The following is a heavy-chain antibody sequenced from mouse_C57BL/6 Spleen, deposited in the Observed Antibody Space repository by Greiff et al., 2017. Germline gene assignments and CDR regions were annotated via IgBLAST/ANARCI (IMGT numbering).Heavy chain of an antibody. D-gene: IGHD4-1*01. Sequence: QVQLQPSGPGLVQPSQSLSMTCTVSGFSLTSYGVHWVRQSPGKGLEWMGVIWSGGSSDYKGASISSQSISKDESKSQVFFKMNSLQADDTAIYYCARKKLGRDWDFDVWGTGTTVTVSS. CDR3: ARKKLGRDWDFDV. CDR2: IWSGGSS. J-gene: IGHJ1*03. V-gene: IGHV2-2*01. CDR1: GFSLTSYG.